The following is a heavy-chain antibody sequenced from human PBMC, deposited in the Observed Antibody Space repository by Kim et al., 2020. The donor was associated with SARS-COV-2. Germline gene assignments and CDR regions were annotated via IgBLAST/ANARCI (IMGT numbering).Heavy chain of an antibody. CDR1: GFTVSSNY. Sequence: GGSLRLSCAASGFTVSSNYMSWVRQAPGKGLEWVSVIYSGGSTYYADSVKGRFTISRDNSKNTLYLQMNSLRAEDTAVYYCARGSSGWYNGGFDYWGQGTLVTVSS. J-gene: IGHJ4*02. CDR2: IYSGGST. V-gene: IGHV3-53*01. D-gene: IGHD6-19*01. CDR3: ARGSSGWYNGGFDY.